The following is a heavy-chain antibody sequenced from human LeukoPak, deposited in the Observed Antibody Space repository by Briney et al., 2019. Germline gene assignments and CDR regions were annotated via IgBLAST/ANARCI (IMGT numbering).Heavy chain of an antibody. J-gene: IGHJ4*02. Sequence: SETLSLTCAVYGGSFSGYYWSWIRQPPGKGLEWIGEINHSGSTNYNPSLKSRVTISVDTSKNQFSLKLSSVTAADTAVYYCAKDRVQSRSDFDSWGQGTLVTVSS. CDR1: GGSFSGYY. D-gene: IGHD3-16*02. V-gene: IGHV4-34*01. CDR2: INHSGST. CDR3: AKDRVQSRSDFDS.